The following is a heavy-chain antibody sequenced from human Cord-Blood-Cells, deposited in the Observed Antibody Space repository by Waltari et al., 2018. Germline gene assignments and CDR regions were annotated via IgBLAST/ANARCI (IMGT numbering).Heavy chain of an antibody. Sequence: QITLKESGPTLVKPTQTLTLTCTFSGFSLSTSGVGVGWIRQPPGKALEWLALIYWDDDKRYSPSLKSRLNITKDTSKNQVVLTMTNMDPVDTATYYCARIPYYDYIWGSYSDSYYFDYWGQGTLVTVSS. D-gene: IGHD3-16*01. CDR3: ARIPYYDYIWGSYSDSYYFDY. J-gene: IGHJ4*02. CDR2: IYWDDDK. V-gene: IGHV2-5*02. CDR1: GFSLSTSGVG.